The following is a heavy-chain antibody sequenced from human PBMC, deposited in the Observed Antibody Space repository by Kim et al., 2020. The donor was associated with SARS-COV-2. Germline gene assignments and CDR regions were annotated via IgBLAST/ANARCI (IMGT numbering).Heavy chain of an antibody. CDR1: GYTFTSYY. CDR2: INPSGGST. Sequence: ASVKVSCKASGYTFTSYYLHWVRQAPGQGLEWMGIINPSGGSTSYAQKFQGRVTMTRDTSTSTVYMELSSLRSEDTAVYYCARAEVLLWFGDLLDYYGMDVWGHGTTVTVSS. V-gene: IGHV1-46*01. CDR3: ARAEVLLWFGDLLDYYGMDV. D-gene: IGHD3-10*01. J-gene: IGHJ6*02.